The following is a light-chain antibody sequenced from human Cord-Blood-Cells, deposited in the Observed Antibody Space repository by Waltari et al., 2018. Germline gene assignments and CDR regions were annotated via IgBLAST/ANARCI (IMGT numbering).Light chain of an antibody. J-gene: IGKJ2*01. CDR2: KAS. CDR1: QSISSW. CDR3: QQYNSYSPYT. Sequence: DIQMTQSPSTLSASVGDRVTITCRASQSISSWLAWYQQKPGKAPKLLIYKASSLESGVPSRFSGSGSGTVFTLTISSLQPDDFATYYCQQYNSYSPYTFGQGPSWRSN. V-gene: IGKV1-5*03.